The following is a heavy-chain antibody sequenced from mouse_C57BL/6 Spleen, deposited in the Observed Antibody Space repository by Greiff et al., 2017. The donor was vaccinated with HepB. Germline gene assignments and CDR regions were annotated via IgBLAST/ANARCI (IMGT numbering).Heavy chain of an antibody. Sequence: QVQLQQPGAELVMPGASVKLSCKASGYTFTSYWMHWVKQRPGQGIEWIGEIDPSDSYTNYNQKFKGKSTLTVDKSSSTAYMQLSSLTSEDSAVYYCARGDGSSPFDYWGQGTTLTVSS. D-gene: IGHD1-1*01. V-gene: IGHV1-69*01. J-gene: IGHJ2*01. CDR1: GYTFTSYW. CDR2: IDPSDSYT. CDR3: ARGDGSSPFDY.